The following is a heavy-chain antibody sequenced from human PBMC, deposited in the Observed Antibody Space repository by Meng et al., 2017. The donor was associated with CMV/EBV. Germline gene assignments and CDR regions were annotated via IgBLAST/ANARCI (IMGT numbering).Heavy chain of an antibody. Sequence: SVKVSCKASGGTFSSYAISWVRQAPGQGLEWMGGIIPIFGIANYAQKFQGRVTITTDESTSTAYMELSSLRSEDTAVYYCARADIVVVPAAPRFRYYYYGMDVWGQGTTVTVSS. J-gene: IGHJ6*02. D-gene: IGHD2-2*01. V-gene: IGHV1-69*05. CDR2: IIPIFGIA. CDR1: GGTFSSYA. CDR3: ARADIVVVPAAPRFRYYYYGMDV.